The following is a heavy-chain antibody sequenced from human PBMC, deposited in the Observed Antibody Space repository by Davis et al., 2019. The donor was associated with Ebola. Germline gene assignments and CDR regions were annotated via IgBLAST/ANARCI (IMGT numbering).Heavy chain of an antibody. D-gene: IGHD4-17*01. Sequence: SVKVSCKASGGTFSNYAISWVRQAPGQGLEWMGGIIPIFGTANYAQKFQGRVTITADGSTSTAYMELSSLRSEDTAVYYCARSLRTVTTWAPYWYFDLWGRGTLVTVSS. CDR3: ARSLRTVTTWAPYWYFDL. CDR1: GGTFSNYA. CDR2: IIPIFGTA. V-gene: IGHV1-69*13. J-gene: IGHJ2*01.